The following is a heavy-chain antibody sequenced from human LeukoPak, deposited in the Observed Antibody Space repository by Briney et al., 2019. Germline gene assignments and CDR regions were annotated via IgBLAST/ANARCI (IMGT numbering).Heavy chain of an antibody. V-gene: IGHV4-39*07. Sequence: SETLSLTCTVSGGSISSSSYYWGWIRQPPGKGLEWIGSIYYSGSTYYNPSLKSRGTISVDTSKNQFSLKLSSVTAADTAVYYCAARITMIVVVGYWYFDLWGRGTLVTVSS. D-gene: IGHD3-22*01. CDR2: IYYSGST. CDR3: AARITMIVVVGYWYFDL. CDR1: GGSISSSSYY. J-gene: IGHJ2*01.